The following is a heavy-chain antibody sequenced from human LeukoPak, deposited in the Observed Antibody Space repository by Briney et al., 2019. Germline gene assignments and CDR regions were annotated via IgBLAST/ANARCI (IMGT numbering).Heavy chain of an antibody. Sequence: SETLSLTCAVYGGSFSGYYWGWIRQPPGKGLEWIGYIYHSGSTYYNPSLKSRVTISVDRSKNQFSLKLSSVTAADTAVYYCARVARGVAAPYFDYWGQGTLVTVSS. CDR1: GGSFSGYY. J-gene: IGHJ4*02. CDR2: IYHSGST. CDR3: ARVARGVAAPYFDY. V-gene: IGHV4-34*01. D-gene: IGHD6-6*01.